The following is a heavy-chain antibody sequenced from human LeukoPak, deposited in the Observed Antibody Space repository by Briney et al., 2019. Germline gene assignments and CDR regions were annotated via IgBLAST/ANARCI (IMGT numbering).Heavy chain of an antibody. Sequence: GGSLRLSCAASGFTFSSYAMSWVRQAPGKGLEWVSAISGSGGSTYYADSVKGRFTISRDNSKNTLYLQMNSLRAEDTAVYYCARGHPGDYYDSSGYYYYYYYMDVWGKGTTVTVSS. V-gene: IGHV3-23*01. J-gene: IGHJ6*03. D-gene: IGHD3-22*01. CDR3: ARGHPGDYYDSSGYYYYYYYMDV. CDR1: GFTFSSYA. CDR2: ISGSGGST.